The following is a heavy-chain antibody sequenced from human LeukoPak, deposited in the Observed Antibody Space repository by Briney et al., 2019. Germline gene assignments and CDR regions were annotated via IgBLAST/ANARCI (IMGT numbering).Heavy chain of an antibody. Sequence: GGSLRLSCAASGFTFSSYWMSWVRQAPGKGLEWVANIKQDGSEKYYVDSVEGRFTISRDNAKNSLYLQMNSLRAEDTAVYYCAKEFTSYSSGWFFQHWGQGTLVTVSS. J-gene: IGHJ1*01. CDR3: AKEFTSYSSGWFFQH. V-gene: IGHV3-7*01. D-gene: IGHD6-13*01. CDR1: GFTFSSYW. CDR2: IKQDGSEK.